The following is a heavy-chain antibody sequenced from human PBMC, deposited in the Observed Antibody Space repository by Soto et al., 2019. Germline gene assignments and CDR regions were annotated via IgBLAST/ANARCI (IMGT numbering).Heavy chain of an antibody. V-gene: IGHV1-69*10. CDR2: IIPVIGVP. CDR1: VGTFINYP. J-gene: IGHJ1*01. CDR3: ARVLEFSDGHISHFHS. Sequence: SVKVSCQASVGTFINYPFSWVRQAPGQGLEWMGGIIPVIGVPSYARKFQGRVTITADASTSTVYMDLSSLTSEDTAVYFCARVLEFSDGHISHFHSWGQGTLVTVSS. D-gene: IGHD3-3*02.